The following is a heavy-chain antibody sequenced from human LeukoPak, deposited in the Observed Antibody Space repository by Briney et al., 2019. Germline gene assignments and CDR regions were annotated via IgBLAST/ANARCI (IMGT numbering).Heavy chain of an antibody. D-gene: IGHD5-24*01. CDR3: AREKDGFNFPFES. J-gene: IGHJ4*02. Sequence: GGSLRLSCAASGFTFSSYAMHWVRQAPGKGLEWVAVISYDGSNKYYADSVKGRFTISRDNSKNTLYLQMNSLRAEDTAVYYCAREKDGFNFPFESWGQGTLVIVSS. CDR2: ISYDGSNK. V-gene: IGHV3-30-3*01. CDR1: GFTFSSYA.